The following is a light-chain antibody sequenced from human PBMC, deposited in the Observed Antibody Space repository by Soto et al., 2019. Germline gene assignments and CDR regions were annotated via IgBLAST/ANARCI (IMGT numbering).Light chain of an antibody. Sequence: EVARTHAPGTLSLSPGARATLSCRASHSISSSYLAWYQQEVGQAPMLLIYRASSRSTRIPYRFSDRGSGTDFTLTISRLEPEAFAVYYCQQSGSFPPWPVXQGTTVDI. CDR1: HSISSSY. J-gene: IGKJ1*01. CDR3: QQSGSFPPWP. CDR2: RAS. V-gene: IGKV3-20*01.